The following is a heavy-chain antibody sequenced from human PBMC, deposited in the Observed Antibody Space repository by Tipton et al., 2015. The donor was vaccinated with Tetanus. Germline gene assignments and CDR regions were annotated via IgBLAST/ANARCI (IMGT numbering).Heavy chain of an antibody. V-gene: IGHV3-11*04. D-gene: IGHD6-25*01. Sequence: SLRLSCAATGFPFGEYYMTWVRQAPGKGLECISYLSGSSATIRYADSVKGRFTISRDNAKKSLTLQMSSLRDDDTAVHYCASGSTLGYGGQGALVSVSS. CDR2: LSGSSATI. CDR3: ASGSTLGY. CDR1: GFPFGEYY. J-gene: IGHJ4*02.